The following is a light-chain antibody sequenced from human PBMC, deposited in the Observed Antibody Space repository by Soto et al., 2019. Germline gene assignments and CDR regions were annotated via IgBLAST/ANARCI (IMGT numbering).Light chain of an antibody. Sequence: TQSPSTLSASVGDRVTISCRASQSVSSSYLAWYQQRPGQAPRLLIYGASSRATGIPDRFSGSGSGTDFTLTISRLEPEDFAVYYCQQYGSSRTFGQGTKV. CDR2: GAS. V-gene: IGKV3-20*01. CDR3: QQYGSSRT. CDR1: QSVSSSY. J-gene: IGKJ1*01.